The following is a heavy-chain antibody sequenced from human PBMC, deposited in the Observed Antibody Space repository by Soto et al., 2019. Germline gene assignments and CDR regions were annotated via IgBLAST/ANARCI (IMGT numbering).Heavy chain of an antibody. CDR3: ARHIAAAGTYAFDI. J-gene: IGHJ3*02. D-gene: IGHD6-13*01. CDR1: GGSISSSSYY. V-gene: IGHV4-39*01. CDR2: IYYSGST. Sequence: QLQLQESGPGLVKPSETLSLTCTVSGGSISSSSYYWGWIRQPPGKGLEWIGSIYYSGSTYYNPSLKRRVTIAVDTSKNEFSLKVSSVTAAVTAVYYCARHIAAAGTYAFDIWGQGTMVTVSS.